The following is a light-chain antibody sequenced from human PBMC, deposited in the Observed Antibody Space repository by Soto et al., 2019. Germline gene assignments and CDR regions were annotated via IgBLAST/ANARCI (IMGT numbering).Light chain of an antibody. J-gene: IGKJ3*01. CDR2: GAS. V-gene: IGKV3-15*01. CDR3: QQYNNWPRT. CDR1: QSVGSN. Sequence: EIVMTQSPATLSMSPGEKATLSCRASQSVGSNLAWYQQKPGQAPRLLIYGASTRATGIPARFSASGSGTAFTLTISSLQSEDFAIYYCQQYNNWPRTFGPGTKVDIK.